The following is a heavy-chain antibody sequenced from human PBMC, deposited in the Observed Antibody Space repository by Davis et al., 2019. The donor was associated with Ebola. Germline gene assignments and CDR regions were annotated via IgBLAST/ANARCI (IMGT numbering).Heavy chain of an antibody. CDR3: ARETLPITRILGSEDAFDI. Sequence: AASVKVSCKASGYTFTSYAMHWVRQAPGQRLEWMGWINAGNGNTKYSQKFQGRVTITRDTSASTAYMELSSLRSEDTAVYYCARETLPITRILGSEDAFDIWGQGTMVTVSS. CDR1: GYTFTSYA. V-gene: IGHV1-3*01. J-gene: IGHJ3*02. CDR2: INAGNGNT. D-gene: IGHD2-15*01.